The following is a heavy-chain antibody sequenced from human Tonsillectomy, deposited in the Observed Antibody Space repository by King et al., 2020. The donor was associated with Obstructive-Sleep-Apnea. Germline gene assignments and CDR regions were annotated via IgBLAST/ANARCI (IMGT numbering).Heavy chain of an antibody. V-gene: IGHV1-2*02. CDR3: ATNSGYDYNIDY. CDR2: INPDSGGT. CDR1: GYTFTGYY. D-gene: IGHD5-12*01. J-gene: IGHJ4*02. Sequence: VQLVVSGAVVKKPGASVKVSCKPSGYTFTGYYIHWVRQAPGEGLEWMGWINPDSGGTNYAQKFRGRVTMTRDSSINTAYMELSRLRSDDTTLYYCATNSGYDYNIDYCGKGTLVTVSS.